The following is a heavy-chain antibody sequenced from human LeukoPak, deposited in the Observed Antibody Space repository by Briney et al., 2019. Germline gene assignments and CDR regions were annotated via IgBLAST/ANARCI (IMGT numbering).Heavy chain of an antibody. CDR1: GGTFSSYA. Sequence: SVKVSCKASGGTFSSYAISWVRQAPGQGLEWMGGIIPIFGTANYAQKFQGRVTITADKPTSTAYMELSSLRSEDTAVYYCARDLGSGSTTSDDYWGQGTLVTVSS. D-gene: IGHD3-3*01. CDR2: IIPIFGTA. V-gene: IGHV1-69*06. J-gene: IGHJ4*02. CDR3: ARDLGSGSTTSDDY.